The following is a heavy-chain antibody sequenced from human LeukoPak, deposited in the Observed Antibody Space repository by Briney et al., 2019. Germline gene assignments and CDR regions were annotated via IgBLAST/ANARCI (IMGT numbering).Heavy chain of an antibody. D-gene: IGHD3-3*01. Sequence: GASVKVSCKASGGTFSSYAISWVRQAPGQGLEWMGRIIPIFGTANYAQKFQGRVTITADKSTSTAYMELSSLRSEDTAVYYCARLLYYDFWSGSYAFDIWGQGTMVTVSS. CDR2: IIPIFGTA. V-gene: IGHV1-69*06. CDR1: GGTFSSYA. J-gene: IGHJ3*02. CDR3: ARLLYYDFWSGSYAFDI.